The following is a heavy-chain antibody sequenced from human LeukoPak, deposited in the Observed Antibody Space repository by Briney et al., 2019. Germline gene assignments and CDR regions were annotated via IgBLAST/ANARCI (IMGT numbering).Heavy chain of an antibody. CDR2: IYYSGST. J-gene: IGHJ5*02. V-gene: IGHV4-39*07. D-gene: IGHD3-16*01. CDR1: GGSINSSSYY. Sequence: SETLSLTCTVSGGSINSSSYYWGWIRQPPGKGLEWIGSIYYSGSTNYNPSLKSRVTISVDTSKNQFSLNLTSVTAADTAVYYCARFTPQGYGWGGYNRFDPWGQGTLVTVSS. CDR3: ARFTPQGYGWGGYNRFDP.